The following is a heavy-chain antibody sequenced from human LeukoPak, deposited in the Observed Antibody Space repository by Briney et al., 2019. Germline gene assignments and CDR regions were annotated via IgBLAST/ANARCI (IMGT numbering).Heavy chain of an antibody. D-gene: IGHD6-19*01. CDR1: GFTFDDYA. Sequence: GGSLRLSCAASGFTFDDYAMHWVRHAPGKGLEWVSGISWNSGSIGYADSVKGRFTISRDNAKNSLYLQMNSLRAEDTALYYCAKDIGSGWYSGGFDYWGQGTLVTVSS. CDR2: ISWNSGSI. CDR3: AKDIGSGWYSGGFDY. J-gene: IGHJ4*02. V-gene: IGHV3-9*01.